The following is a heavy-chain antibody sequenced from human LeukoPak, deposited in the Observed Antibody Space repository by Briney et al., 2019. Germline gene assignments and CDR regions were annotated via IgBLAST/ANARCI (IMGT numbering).Heavy chain of an antibody. D-gene: IGHD3-10*01. V-gene: IGHV3-7*01. CDR1: GFTFSRYW. CDR3: ARAIRGSAVDTGDR. J-gene: IGHJ4*02. Sequence: HSGGSLRLSCAASGFTFSRYWMRWVRQAPGKGLEGVANIKNDGSEEYYVDSVKGRFTISRDNARNSLFLQMNSLTVEDTAVYYCARAIRGSAVDTGDRWGQGTLVTVSP. CDR2: IKNDGSEE.